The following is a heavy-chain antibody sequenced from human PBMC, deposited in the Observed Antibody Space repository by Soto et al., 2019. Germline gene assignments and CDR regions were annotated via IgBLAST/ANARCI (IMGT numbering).Heavy chain of an antibody. CDR2: IDSSGNT. D-gene: IGHD6-13*01. J-gene: IGHJ6*02. Sequence: SETLSLTCTVSGGSISTYYWSWIRQPAGKGLEWIGRIDSSGNTNYNPSLKSRVTMSVDTSKKQFSLKLTSVTAADTAVYYCARYSSNWFQTEGMDVWGQGTTVTVS. CDR1: GGSISTYY. CDR3: ARYSSNWFQTEGMDV. V-gene: IGHV4-4*07.